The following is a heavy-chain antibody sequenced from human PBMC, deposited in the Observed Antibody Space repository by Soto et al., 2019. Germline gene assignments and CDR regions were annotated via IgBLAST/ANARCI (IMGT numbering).Heavy chain of an antibody. J-gene: IGHJ4*01. CDR3: ARSDCSSPSCYLVAALPGY. CDR1: GGTFSSYA. CDR2: IIPTFGTA. V-gene: IGHV1-69*06. D-gene: IGHD2-2*01. Sequence: QVQLVQAGAEVKKPGSSVKVSCKASGGTFSSYAISWVRQAPGQGLEWRGGIIPTFGTANYAQRFKGRGTSTENKSTSTAYMELSRLRSEDTAVYYCARSDCSSPSCYLVAALPGYWGKGTMVPVSS.